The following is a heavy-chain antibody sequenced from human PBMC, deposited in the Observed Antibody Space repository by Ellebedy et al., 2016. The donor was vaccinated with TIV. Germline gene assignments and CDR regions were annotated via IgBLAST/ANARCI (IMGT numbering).Heavy chain of an antibody. Sequence: PGGSLRLSCAASGFTFSSSSMNRVRQAPGKGLEWVSSISSSSSYIYYADSVKGRFTIASDNAKNSLYLQMNSLRAEDTAVYYCARDFGELPYYYYYGMDVWGQGTTVTVSS. V-gene: IGHV3-21*01. D-gene: IGHD1-26*01. CDR3: ARDFGELPYYYYYGMDV. CDR2: ISSSSSYI. CDR1: GFTFSSSS. J-gene: IGHJ6*02.